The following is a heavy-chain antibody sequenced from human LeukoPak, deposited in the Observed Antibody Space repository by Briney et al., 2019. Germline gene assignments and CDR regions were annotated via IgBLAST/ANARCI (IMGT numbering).Heavy chain of an antibody. V-gene: IGHV3-48*01. J-gene: IGHJ5*02. Sequence: GGSLRLSCAASGFTFSSYSMNWVRQAPGKGLEWVSYISSSSSTIYYADSVKGRFTISRDNAKNSLYLQMNSLRAEDTAIYYCARDGPPRSPTSGWFDPWGQGTLVTDSS. D-gene: IGHD2-15*01. CDR1: GFTFSSYS. CDR2: ISSSSSTI. CDR3: ARDGPPRSPTSGWFDP.